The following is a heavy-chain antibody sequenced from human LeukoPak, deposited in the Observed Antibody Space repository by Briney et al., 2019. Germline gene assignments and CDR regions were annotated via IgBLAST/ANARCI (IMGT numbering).Heavy chain of an antibody. CDR3: ASTYMITFGGVIVPHPHYFDY. CDR2: IIPIFGTA. J-gene: IGHJ4*02. CDR1: GCTFSSYA. D-gene: IGHD3-16*02. Sequence: SVKVSCKASGCTFSSYANSGVRQAPGQGLEWTGGIIPIFGTANYAQKFQGRVTITADESTSTAYMELSSLRSEDTAVYYCASTYMITFGGVIVPHPHYFDYWGQGTLVTVSS. V-gene: IGHV1-69*01.